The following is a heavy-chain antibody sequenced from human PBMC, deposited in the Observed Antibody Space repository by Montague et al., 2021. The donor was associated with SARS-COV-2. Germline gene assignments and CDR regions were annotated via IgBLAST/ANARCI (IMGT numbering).Heavy chain of an antibody. CDR2: ISYDGINK. J-gene: IGHJ4*02. CDR1: GFTFSSYA. CDR3: ATAPDDDSYYGAFDY. Sequence: SLRLSCAASGFTFSSYAMYWVRQAPGKGLEWVAVISYDGINKYYADSVKDRFTISRDNSKNTLYLQMNSQRGEDTAVYYCATAPDDDSYYGAFDYWGQGTLVTVSS. D-gene: IGHD4-11*01. V-gene: IGHV3-30-3*01.